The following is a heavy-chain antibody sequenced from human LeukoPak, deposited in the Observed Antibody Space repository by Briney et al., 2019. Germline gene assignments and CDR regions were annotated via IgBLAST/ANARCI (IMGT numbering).Heavy chain of an antibody. Sequence: SETLSLTCTVSDGSISSYYWSWIRQPPGKGLEWIAYISDSGSTNYNPSLKSRVTISVDTSKNQFSLKLSSVTAADTAVYYCAHYDRRGWDAFDIWGQGTMVTVSS. D-gene: IGHD4-17*01. CDR1: DGSISSYY. CDR3: AHYDRRGWDAFDI. J-gene: IGHJ3*02. CDR2: ISDSGST. V-gene: IGHV4-59*01.